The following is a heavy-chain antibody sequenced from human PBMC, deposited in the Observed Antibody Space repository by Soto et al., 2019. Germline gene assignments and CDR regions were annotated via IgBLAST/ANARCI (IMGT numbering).Heavy chain of an antibody. CDR1: GFTFSSYW. Sequence: GSLRLSCAASGFTFSSYWMSWVRQAPGKGLEWVANIKQDGSEKYYVDSVKGRFTISRDNAKNSLYLQMNSLIAEDTAVYYCASEPRLVFVPAAMVFLGQYYHYYSMDVWGQGTTVTVSS. V-gene: IGHV3-7*03. CDR2: IKQDGSEK. D-gene: IGHD2-2*01. J-gene: IGHJ6*02. CDR3: ASEPRLVFVPAAMVFLGQYYHYYSMDV.